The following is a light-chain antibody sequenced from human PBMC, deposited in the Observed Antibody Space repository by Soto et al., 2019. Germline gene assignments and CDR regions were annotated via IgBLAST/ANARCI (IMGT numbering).Light chain of an antibody. CDR2: AAS. V-gene: IGKV1-39*01. CDR1: RSIINY. CDR3: QQSYTTRPV. J-gene: IGKJ1*01. Sequence: DIQMTQSPSSLSASVGDRVTITCRAGRSIINYLNWYQQTPGKAPNLLIFAASNLQAGVSSRLSGSGSVTDFTLVISNLQHEDSSTYYCQQSYTTRPVFGQGTQVEIQ.